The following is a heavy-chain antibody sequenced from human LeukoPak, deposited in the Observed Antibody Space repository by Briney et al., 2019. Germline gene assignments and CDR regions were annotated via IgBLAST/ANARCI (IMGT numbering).Heavy chain of an antibody. CDR1: GFTFSSYA. D-gene: IGHD3-10*01. CDR2: ISGSGGST. V-gene: IGHV3-23*01. CDR3: AKSPTRRGEGVINYYFDY. J-gene: IGHJ4*02. Sequence: QSGGSLRLSCAASGFTFSSYAMSWVRQAPGKGLEWVSAISGSGGSTYYADSVKGRFTISRDNSKNTLYLQMNSLRAEDTAVYYCAKSPTRRGEGVINYYFDYWGQGTLVTVSS.